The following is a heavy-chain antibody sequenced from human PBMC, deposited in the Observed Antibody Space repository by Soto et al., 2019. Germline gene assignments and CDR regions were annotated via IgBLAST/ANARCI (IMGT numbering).Heavy chain of an antibody. D-gene: IGHD3-22*01. Sequence: PGGSLRLSCAASGFTFSNAWINWVRQAPGKGLEWVGRIKSKTDGGTPDYAAPVKCRFTISRDNSKISLFLQMNSLRAEDTALYFFARDTLNMAVSNGNYFDYWGQGTLVTVSS. CDR2: IKSKTDGGTP. CDR1: GFTFSNAW. J-gene: IGHJ4*02. CDR3: ARDTLNMAVSNGNYFDY. V-gene: IGHV3-15*07.